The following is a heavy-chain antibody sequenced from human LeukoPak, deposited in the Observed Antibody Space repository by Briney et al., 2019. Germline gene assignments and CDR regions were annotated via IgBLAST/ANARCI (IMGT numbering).Heavy chain of an antibody. Sequence: SGGSLRLSCAASGFTFSSYAIHWVRQALGKGLEWVAFIRYDGSNKYYADSVKGRFTISRDNSKNTLYLQIHSLRAEDTAIYYCARGYRNVLDYWGQGTLVTVSS. D-gene: IGHD4-11*01. CDR2: IRYDGSNK. J-gene: IGHJ4*02. CDR3: ARGYRNVLDY. CDR1: GFTFSSYA. V-gene: IGHV3-30*14.